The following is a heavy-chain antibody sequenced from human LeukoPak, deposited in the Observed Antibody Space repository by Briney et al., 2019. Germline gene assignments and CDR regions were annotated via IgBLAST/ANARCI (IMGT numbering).Heavy chain of an antibody. D-gene: IGHD6-19*01. CDR2: INPNTGAT. Sequence: ASVKVSCKSSGYTLTGYYLHWVRQAPGQGLEWMGWINPNTGATHSAQKFQGRITMTRDTSISTAYMDLSRLRSDDTAVYYCARDRVGSGWPRPYYFEVWGQGTLVTVSS. CDR3: ARDRVGSGWPRPYYFEV. CDR1: GYTLTGYY. V-gene: IGHV1-2*02. J-gene: IGHJ4*02.